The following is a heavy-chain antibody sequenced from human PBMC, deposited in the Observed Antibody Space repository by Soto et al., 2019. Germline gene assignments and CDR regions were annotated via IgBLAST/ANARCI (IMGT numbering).Heavy chain of an antibody. J-gene: IGHJ5*02. V-gene: IGHV3-30-3*01. CDR1: GFTFSSYA. CDR2: ISYDGSNK. Sequence: QVQLVESGGGVVQPGRSLRLSCAASGFTFSSYAMHWVRQAPGKGPEWVAVISYDGSNKYYADSVKGRFTISRDNSKNTLYLQMNSLRAEDTAVYYCARGMGDWFDPWGQGTLVTVSS. CDR3: ARGMGDWFDP. D-gene: IGHD2-8*01.